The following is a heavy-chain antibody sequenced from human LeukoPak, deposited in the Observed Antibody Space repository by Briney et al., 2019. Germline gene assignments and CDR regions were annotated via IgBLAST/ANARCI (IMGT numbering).Heavy chain of an antibody. J-gene: IGHJ3*02. V-gene: IGHV4-34*01. CDR3: ARDRIYSNYGHDAFDI. D-gene: IGHD4-11*01. CDR2: INHSGST. Sequence: KPSETLSLTCAVYGGSFSGYYWSWIRQRPGKGLECVGEINHSGSTNYNPSLKSRVTISVDTSKSQFSLKLSSVTAADTAVYYCARDRIYSNYGHDAFDIWGQGTMVTVSS. CDR1: GGSFSGYY.